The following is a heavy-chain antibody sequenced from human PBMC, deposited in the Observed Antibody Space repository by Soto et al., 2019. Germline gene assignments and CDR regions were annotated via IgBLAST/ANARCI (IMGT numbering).Heavy chain of an antibody. CDR1: GGSFSGYY. Sequence: QVQLQQWGAGLLKPSETLSLTCAVYGGSFSGYYWSWIRQPPGKGLEWIGEINHSGSTNYNPSLKSRVTISVDTSKNQFSLKLSSVTAADTAVYYCARGTITIFAYWGQGTLVTVSS. D-gene: IGHD3-3*01. V-gene: IGHV4-34*01. CDR3: ARGTITIFAY. CDR2: INHSGST. J-gene: IGHJ4*02.